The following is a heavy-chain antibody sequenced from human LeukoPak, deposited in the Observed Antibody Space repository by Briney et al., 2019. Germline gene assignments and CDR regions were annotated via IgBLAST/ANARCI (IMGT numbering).Heavy chain of an antibody. V-gene: IGHV3-23*01. CDR1: GFTFSSYA. CDR2: ISGSGGST. Sequence: GGSLRLSCAASGFTFSSYAMSWVRQAPGKGLEWVSAISGSGGSTYYADSVKGRFTISRDNSKNTLYLQMNSLRAEDTAVYYCAKSANVLLWFGELLKFLYWGQGTLVTVSS. J-gene: IGHJ4*02. CDR3: AKSANVLLWFGELLKFLY. D-gene: IGHD3-10*01.